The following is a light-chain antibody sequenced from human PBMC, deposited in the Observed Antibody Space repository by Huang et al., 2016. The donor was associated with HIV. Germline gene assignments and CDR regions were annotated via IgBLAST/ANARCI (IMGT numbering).Light chain of an antibody. Sequence: EIVLTQSPATLSVSPGERATLSCRASQSVSGSLAWYQPKPGQAPRHLIYGASTRATGVPARFSGSGSGTEFTLTISSLQSEDFAVYYCQQYNNFYTFGPGTRVDIK. CDR2: GAS. CDR1: QSVSGS. CDR3: QQYNNFYT. J-gene: IGKJ3*01. V-gene: IGKV3-15*01.